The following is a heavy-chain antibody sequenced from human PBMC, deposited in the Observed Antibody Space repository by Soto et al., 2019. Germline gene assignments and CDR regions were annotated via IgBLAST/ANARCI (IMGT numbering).Heavy chain of an antibody. CDR3: ARVLPGAGLYYFDF. V-gene: IGHV3-72*01. CDR1: GFSFSDHY. D-gene: IGHD6-19*01. J-gene: IGHJ4*02. CDR2: TRNRANSYTT. Sequence: PGGSLRLSCAASGFSFSDHYMDWVRQTKGKGLEWVGRTRNRANSYTTEYAASVKGRFTISRDDSKNSLYLQMNSLKTEDTAVYYCARVLPGAGLYYFDFWGQGTLVTVSS.